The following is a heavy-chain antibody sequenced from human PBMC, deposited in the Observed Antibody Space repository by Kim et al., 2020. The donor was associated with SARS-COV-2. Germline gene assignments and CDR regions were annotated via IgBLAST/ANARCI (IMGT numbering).Heavy chain of an antibody. D-gene: IGHD2-15*01. CDR2: IRSKAYGGTT. CDR3: TRAGGDCSGGGCYYAFDI. J-gene: IGHJ3*02. CDR1: GFTFGDYA. Sequence: GGSLRLSCTASGFTFGDYAMSWVRQAPGKGLEWVGFIRSKAYGGTTEYAASVKGRFTISRDDSKSIAYLQMNSLKTEDTAVYYCTRAGGDCSGGGCYYAFDIWGQGTMVTVSS. V-gene: IGHV3-49*04.